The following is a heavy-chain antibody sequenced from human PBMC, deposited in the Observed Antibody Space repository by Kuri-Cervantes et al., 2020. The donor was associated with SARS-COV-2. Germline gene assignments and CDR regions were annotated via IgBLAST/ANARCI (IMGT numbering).Heavy chain of an antibody. CDR3: ARAPLSHSNAQPFWFDY. V-gene: IGHV3-48*01. D-gene: IGHD4-11*01. J-gene: IGHJ4*02. CDR1: GFTFSSYS. CDR2: IGSSINTI. Sequence: GGSLKISCAASGFTFSSYSMNWVRQAPGKGLEWVSNIGSSINTIYHAGSVKGRFTVSRDNAKNSLYLQMNSLRAEDTAVYYCARAPLSHSNAQPFWFDYWGQGTLVTVSS.